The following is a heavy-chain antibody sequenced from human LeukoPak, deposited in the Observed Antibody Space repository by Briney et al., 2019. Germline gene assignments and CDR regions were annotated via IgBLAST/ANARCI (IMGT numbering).Heavy chain of an antibody. V-gene: IGHV4-39*07. Sequence: PSETLSLTCTVSGGSISSSSYYWGWIRQPPGKGLEWIGSIYYSGSTYYNPSPKSRVTISVDTSKNQFSLKLSSVTAADTAVYYCARGEMATPYVWGKGTTVTVSS. J-gene: IGHJ6*04. D-gene: IGHD5-24*01. CDR3: ARGEMATPYV. CDR1: GGSISSSSYY. CDR2: IYYSGST.